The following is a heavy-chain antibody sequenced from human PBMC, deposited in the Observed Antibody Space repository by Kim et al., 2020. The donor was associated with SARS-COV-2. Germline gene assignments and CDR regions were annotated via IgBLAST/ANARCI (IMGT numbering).Heavy chain of an antibody. CDR1: GGTFSSYA. CDR2: IIPIFGTA. Sequence: ASVKVSCKASGGTFSSYAISWVRQAPGQGLEWMGGIIPIFGTANYAQKFQGRVTITADESTSTAYMELSSLRSEDTAVYYCARDCSSTSCYEGGYNWFDPWGQGTLVTVSS. CDR3: ARDCSSTSCYEGGYNWFDP. J-gene: IGHJ5*02. V-gene: IGHV1-69*13. D-gene: IGHD2-2*01.